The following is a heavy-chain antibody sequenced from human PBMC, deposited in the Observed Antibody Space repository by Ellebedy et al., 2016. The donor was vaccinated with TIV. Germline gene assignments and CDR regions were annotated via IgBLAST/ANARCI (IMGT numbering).Heavy chain of an antibody. V-gene: IGHV1-2*04. J-gene: IGHJ4*02. Sequence: ASVKVSCXASGYTFTSYDINWVRQAPGQGLEWMGWINPNSGGTNYAQKFQGWVTMTRDTSISTAYMELSRLRSDDTAVYYCARVGGSYLFDYWGQGTLVTVSS. CDR3: ARVGGSYLFDY. CDR2: INPNSGGT. D-gene: IGHD1-26*01. CDR1: GYTFTSYD.